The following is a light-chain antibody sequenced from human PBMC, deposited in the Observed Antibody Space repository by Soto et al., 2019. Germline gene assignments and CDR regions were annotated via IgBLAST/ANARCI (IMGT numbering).Light chain of an antibody. J-gene: IGLJ1*01. V-gene: IGLV1-40*01. CDR3: QSHDSSMSGSV. Sequence: QSVLTQPPSVSGAPGQRVTISCTGSSSNIGAGYDVHWYQQLPGTAPKLLIYGNSNRPSGVPDRFSGSKSGTSASLAITGLQAEDDADYFCQSHDSSMSGSVFGTGTKLTVL. CDR1: SSNIGAGYD. CDR2: GNS.